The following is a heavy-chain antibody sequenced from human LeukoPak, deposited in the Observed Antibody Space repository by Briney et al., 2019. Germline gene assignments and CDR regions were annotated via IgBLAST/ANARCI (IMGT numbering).Heavy chain of an antibody. CDR3: AKDPDYDILTGYSSFDY. Sequence: GGSLRLSCAASGFTFSSYGMSWVRQAPGKGLEWVSAISGSGGSTYYADSVKGRFTISRDNSKNTLYLQMNSLRAEDTAVYYCAKDPDYDILTGYSSFDYWGQGTLVTVSS. D-gene: IGHD3-9*01. CDR1: GFTFSSYG. V-gene: IGHV3-23*01. J-gene: IGHJ4*02. CDR2: ISGSGGST.